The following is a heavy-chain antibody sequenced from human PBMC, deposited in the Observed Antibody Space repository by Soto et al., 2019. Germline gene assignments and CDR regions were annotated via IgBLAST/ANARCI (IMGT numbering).Heavy chain of an antibody. CDR1: GYTFTSYG. CDR2: ISAYNGNT. Sequence: ASVKVSCKASGYTFTSYGISWVRQAPGQGLEWMGWISAYNGNTNYAQKLQGRVTMTTDTSTSTAYMELRSLRSDDTAVYYCARSKKGPRQSGYTIFGVVAPYGMDVWGQGTTVTVSS. D-gene: IGHD3-3*01. J-gene: IGHJ6*02. CDR3: ARSKKGPRQSGYTIFGVVAPYGMDV. V-gene: IGHV1-18*01.